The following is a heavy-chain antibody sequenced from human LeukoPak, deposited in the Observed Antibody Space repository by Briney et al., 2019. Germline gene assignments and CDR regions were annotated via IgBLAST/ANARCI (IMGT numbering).Heavy chain of an antibody. V-gene: IGHV4-39*07. J-gene: IGHJ3*02. CDR3: ATYSGTYSAFDI. CDR1: GGSISSSSYY. Sequence: SETLSLTCTVSGGSISSSSYYWGWIRQPPGKGLEWIGSIYYSGSTYYNPSLKSRVTISVDTSKNQFSLKLSSVTAADTAVYYCATYSGTYSAFDIWGLGTPVTVSS. CDR2: IYYSGST. D-gene: IGHD1-26*01.